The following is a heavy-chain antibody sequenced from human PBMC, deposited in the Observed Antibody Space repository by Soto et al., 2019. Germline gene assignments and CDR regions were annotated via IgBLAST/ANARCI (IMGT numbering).Heavy chain of an antibody. CDR3: AREISPYNSDWLDY. CDR2: IHHSGTT. CDR1: GYSISSGYH. Sequence: PSETLSLTGSVSGYSISSGYHWGWIRQPPGKGLEWIGSIHHSGTTYYNPSLRSRVTISVDTSKNQFSLRLSSVTAADTAVYYCAREISPYNSDWLDYWGQGTLVTVSS. D-gene: IGHD6-19*01. J-gene: IGHJ4*02. V-gene: IGHV4-38-2*02.